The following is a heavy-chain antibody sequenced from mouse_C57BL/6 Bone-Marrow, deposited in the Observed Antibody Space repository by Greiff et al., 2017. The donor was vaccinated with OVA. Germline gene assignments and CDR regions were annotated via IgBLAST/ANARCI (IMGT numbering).Heavy chain of an antibody. CDR3: AKLGLLYRYAMDY. CDR2: INPGSGGT. J-gene: IGHJ4*01. D-gene: IGHD2-12*01. V-gene: IGHV1-54*01. CDR1: GYAFTNYL. Sequence: VQLQQSGAELVRPGTSVKVSCKASGYAFTNYLLEWVKQRPGQGLEWIGVINPGSGGTNYNEKFKGKATLTADKSSSTAYMQLSSLTSEDSAVYFCAKLGLLYRYAMDYWGQGTSVTVSS.